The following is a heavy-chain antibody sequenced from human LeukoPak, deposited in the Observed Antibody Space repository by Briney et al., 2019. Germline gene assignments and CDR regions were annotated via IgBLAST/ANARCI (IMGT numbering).Heavy chain of an antibody. CDR1: GGSISSTDYH. CDR3: AAEYSSSPGY. D-gene: IGHD6-6*01. CDR2: IYYTGTT. V-gene: IGHV4-39*01. Sequence: PSETLSLTCTVAGGSISSTDYHWGWIRQPPGKGLEWIGNIYYTGTTYYNPSLKSRLIISVDTSRNQFSLTLNSVTAADTAVYYCAAEYSSSPGYWGQGTLVTVSS. J-gene: IGHJ4*02.